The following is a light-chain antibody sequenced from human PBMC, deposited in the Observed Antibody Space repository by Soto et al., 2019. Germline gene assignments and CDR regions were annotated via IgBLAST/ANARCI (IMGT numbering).Light chain of an antibody. CDR3: CSYGGDRI. CDR2: EVN. J-gene: IGLJ2*01. Sequence: QAVVTKPASVSGSPGQSIAISCTGTSSNVGGYNFVSWYQQHPGKAPKLLIYEVNKRPSVVSNRFSGSKSDNTASLTISGLQAEDGADYYCCSYGGDRIFGGGTKLTVL. CDR1: SSNVGGYNF. V-gene: IGLV2-23*02.